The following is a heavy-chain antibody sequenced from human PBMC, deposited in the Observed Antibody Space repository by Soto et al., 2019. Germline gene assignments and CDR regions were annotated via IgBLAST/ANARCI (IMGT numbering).Heavy chain of an antibody. V-gene: IGHV4-34*01. CDR1: GGSFSGYF. Sequence: SETLSLTCAVYGGSFSGYFWNWIRQTPGKGLEWIGKVNHNGRNNYNPSLKSRVTISLDMSKNQISLKLTSVTAADTAVYYCARGGSSDWQAAFDFWGQGTMVTVSS. CDR2: VNHNGRN. J-gene: IGHJ3*01. CDR3: ARGGSSDWQAAFDF. D-gene: IGHD6-19*01.